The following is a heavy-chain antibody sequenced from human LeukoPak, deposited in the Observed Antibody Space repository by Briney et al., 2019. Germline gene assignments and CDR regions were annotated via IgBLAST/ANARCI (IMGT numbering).Heavy chain of an antibody. J-gene: IGHJ6*02. CDR2: IYYSGGT. CDR3: ARDQRYDFWSGYPSYGMDV. CDR1: GGSISSYY. D-gene: IGHD3-3*01. V-gene: IGHV4-59*01. Sequence: SETLSLTCTVSGGSISSYYWSWIRQPPGKGLEWIGYIYYSGGTNYNPSLKSRVTISVDTSKNQFSLKLSSVTAADTAVYYCARDQRYDFWSGYPSYGMDVWGQGTTVTVSS.